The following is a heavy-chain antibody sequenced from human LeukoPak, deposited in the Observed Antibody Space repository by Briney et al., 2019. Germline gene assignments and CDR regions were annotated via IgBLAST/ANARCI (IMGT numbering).Heavy chain of an antibody. J-gene: IGHJ4*02. CDR3: ARATYGSSTSCLDY. Sequence: GRSLRLSCAASGFTFSSYAMHWVRRAPGKGLEWVAVISYDGSNKYYADSVKGRFTISRDNSKNTLYLQMNSLRAEDTAVYYCARATYGSSTSCLDYWGQGTLVTVSS. V-gene: IGHV3-30-3*01. D-gene: IGHD2-2*01. CDR2: ISYDGSNK. CDR1: GFTFSSYA.